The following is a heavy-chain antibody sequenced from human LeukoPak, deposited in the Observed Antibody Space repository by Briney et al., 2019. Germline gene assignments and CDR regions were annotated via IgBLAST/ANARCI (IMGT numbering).Heavy chain of an antibody. CDR1: GFTFSSYA. D-gene: IGHD3-10*01. Sequence: GGSLRLSCAASGFTFSSYAMSWVRQAPGKGLEWVSAISGSGGSTYYADSVKDRFTISRDNSKNTLYLQMNSLRAEDTAVYYCAKDYTSMVRGVSDYWGQGTLVTVSS. CDR2: ISGSGGST. CDR3: AKDYTSMVRGVSDY. V-gene: IGHV3-23*01. J-gene: IGHJ4*02.